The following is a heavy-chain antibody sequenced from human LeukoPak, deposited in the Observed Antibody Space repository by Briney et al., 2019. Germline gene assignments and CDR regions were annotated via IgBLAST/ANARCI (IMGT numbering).Heavy chain of an antibody. CDR3: ATKTSGSYPFDY. V-gene: IGHV3-21*01. CDR2: ISSSSTSI. J-gene: IGHJ4*02. D-gene: IGHD1-26*01. CDR1: GFTFTSYG. Sequence: GGSLRLSCAASGFTFTSYGMNWVRQAPGKGLEWVSSISSSSTSIYYADSVKGRFTISRDNAKYSLYLQMNSLRAEDTAVYYCATKTSGSYPFDYWGQGTLVTVSS.